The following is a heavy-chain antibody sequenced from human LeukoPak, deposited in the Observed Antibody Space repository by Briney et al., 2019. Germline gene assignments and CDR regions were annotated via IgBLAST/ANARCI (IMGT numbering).Heavy chain of an antibody. D-gene: IGHD4-17*01. CDR2: IRSKAYGGTT. V-gene: IGHV3-49*04. CDR1: GFTFGDYA. CDR3: TRYGDYFGNYYYYGMDV. J-gene: IGHJ6*02. Sequence: AGGSLRLSCTASGFTFGDYAMSWGRQAPGGGLEWVGFIRSKAYGGTTEYAASVKGRFTISRDDSKSIAYLQMNSLKTEDTAVYYCTRYGDYFGNYYYYGMDVWGQGTTVTVSS.